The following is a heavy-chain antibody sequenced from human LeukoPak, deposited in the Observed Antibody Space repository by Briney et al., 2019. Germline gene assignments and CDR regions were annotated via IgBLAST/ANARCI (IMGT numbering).Heavy chain of an antibody. CDR1: GYTFTSYG. CDR2: IIPIFGTA. D-gene: IGHD3-10*01. V-gene: IGHV1-69*13. CDR3: ARVGYYGSGSYYYGMDV. Sequence: GASVKVSCKASGYTFTSYGISWVRQAPGQGLEWMGGIIPIFGTANYAQKFQGRVTITADESTSTAYMELSSLRSEDTAVYYCARVGYYGSGSYYYGMDVWGQGTTVTVSS. J-gene: IGHJ6*02.